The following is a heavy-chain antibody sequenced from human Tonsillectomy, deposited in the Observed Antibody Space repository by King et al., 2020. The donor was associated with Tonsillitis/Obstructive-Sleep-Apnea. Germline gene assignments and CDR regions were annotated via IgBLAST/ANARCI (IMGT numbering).Heavy chain of an antibody. V-gene: IGHV4-39*01. CDR2: IYYSGTT. CDR3: VRHSGEGDYYYCMDV. CDR1: GGSISSKNYY. D-gene: IGHD1-26*01. Sequence: VQLQESGPGLVKPSETLSLTCTVSGGSISSKNYYWGWIRQTPMKGLEWIGTIYYSGTTYYTPSLKSRVTISLDTSRNQFSLRLFSVTAADTAVYYCVRHSGEGDYYYCMDVWGKGTTVTVSS. J-gene: IGHJ6*03.